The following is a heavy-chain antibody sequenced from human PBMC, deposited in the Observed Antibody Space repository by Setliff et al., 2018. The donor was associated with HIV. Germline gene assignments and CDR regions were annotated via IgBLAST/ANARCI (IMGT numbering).Heavy chain of an antibody. D-gene: IGHD6-13*01. CDR2: INHSGST. CDR1: GGSFSGYY. J-gene: IGHJ5*02. CDR3: ARGSGYSSSWYVVRWFDP. Sequence: KPSETLSLTCAVYGGSFSGYYWSWIRQPPGKGLEWIGEINHSGSTNYDPSLKSRVTISVDTSKNQFSLKLSSVTAADTAVYHCARGSGYSSSWYVVRWFDPWGQGTLVTVSS. V-gene: IGHV4-34*01.